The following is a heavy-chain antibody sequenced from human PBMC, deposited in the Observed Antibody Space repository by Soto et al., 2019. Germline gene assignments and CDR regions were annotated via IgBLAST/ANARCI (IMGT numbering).Heavy chain of an antibody. D-gene: IGHD3-10*01. V-gene: IGHV4-4*02. Sequence: PSETLSLTCAVSGYSIGSSNWWGWIRQPPGKGLEWIGEIYHSGSTNYNPSLKSRVTISVDKSKNQFSLKLSSVTAADTAVYYCARLYMVRGVMNWLDPWGQGTLVTVSS. CDR1: GYSIGSSNW. CDR2: IYHSGST. CDR3: ARLYMVRGVMNWLDP. J-gene: IGHJ5*02.